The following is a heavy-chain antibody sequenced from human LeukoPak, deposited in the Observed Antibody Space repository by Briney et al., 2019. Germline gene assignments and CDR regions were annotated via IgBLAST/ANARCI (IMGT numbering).Heavy chain of an antibody. V-gene: IGHV5-51*01. D-gene: IGHD2-15*01. CDR2: IYPGDSDT. Sequence: GESLKISCKGSGYSFTSYWIGWVRPMPGKGLEWMGIIYPGDSDTRYSPSFQGQVTISADKSISTAYLQWSSLKASDTAMYYCARHTGRCSGGSCYGVYWGQGTLVTVSS. CDR1: GYSFTSYW. J-gene: IGHJ4*02. CDR3: ARHTGRCSGGSCYGVY.